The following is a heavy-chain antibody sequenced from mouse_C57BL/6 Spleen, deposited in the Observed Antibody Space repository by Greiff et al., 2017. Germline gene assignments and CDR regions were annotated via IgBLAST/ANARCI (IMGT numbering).Heavy chain of an antibody. CDR1: GYTFTSYW. Sequence: QVQLQQPGAELVRPGSSVKLSCKASGYTFTSYWMHWVKQRPIQGLEWIGNIDPSDSETHYNQKFKDKATLTVDKSSSTAYMQLSSLTSEDSAVYCCARGDSDFCSGYAYWGQGTTLTVSS. D-gene: IGHD1-1*01. V-gene: IGHV1-52*01. CDR3: ARGDSDFCSGYAY. CDR2: IDPSDSET. J-gene: IGHJ2*01.